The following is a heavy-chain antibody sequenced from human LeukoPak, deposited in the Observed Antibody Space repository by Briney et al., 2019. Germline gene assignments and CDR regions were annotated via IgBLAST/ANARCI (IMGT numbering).Heavy chain of an antibody. J-gene: IGHJ4*02. CDR2: IYYSGST. D-gene: IGHD3-3*01. CDR1: GGSISSSSYY. V-gene: IGHV4-39*02. Sequence: PSVTLSLTCTVSGGSISSSSYYWGWIRQPPGKGLEWIGSIYYSGSTYYNPSLKSRVAISVDTSKNQFSLKLSSVTAADTAVYYCARESADFWSGPLHYWGQGTLVTVSS. CDR3: ARESADFWSGPLHY.